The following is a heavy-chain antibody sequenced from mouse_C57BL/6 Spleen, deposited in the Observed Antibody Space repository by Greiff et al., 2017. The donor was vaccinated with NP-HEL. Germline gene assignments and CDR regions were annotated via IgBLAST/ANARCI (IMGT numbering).Heavy chain of an antibody. V-gene: IGHV1-52*01. CDR1: GYTFTSYW. CDR2: IDPSDSET. D-gene: IGHD2-1*01. CDR3: ARLDYGKDD. J-gene: IGHJ2*01. Sequence: QVQLQQPGAELVRPGSSVKLSCKASGYTFTSYWMHWVKQRPIQGLEWIGNIDPSDSETHYNQKFKDKATLTVDKSSSTAYMQLSSLTAEDSAVYYCARLDYGKDDWGQGTTLTVSS.